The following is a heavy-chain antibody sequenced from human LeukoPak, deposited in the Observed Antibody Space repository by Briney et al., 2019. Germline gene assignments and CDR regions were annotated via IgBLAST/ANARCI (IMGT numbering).Heavy chain of an antibody. Sequence: GSFYYIGTNYYNPSRKRRVTISVDKTKKQFSLKLSSVTAADTAVYYCARHDHSSSWYDYWGQGTLVTVSS. D-gene: IGHD6-13*01. CDR2: FYYIGTN. CDR3: ARHDHSSSWYDY. V-gene: IGHV4-39*01. J-gene: IGHJ4*02.